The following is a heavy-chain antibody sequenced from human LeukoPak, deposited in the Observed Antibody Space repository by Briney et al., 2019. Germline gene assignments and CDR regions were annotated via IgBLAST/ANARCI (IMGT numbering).Heavy chain of an antibody. CDR1: GFTFSSYW. CDR3: ARDCPIAAAGTEYFDY. J-gene: IGHJ4*02. Sequence: GGSLRLSCAASGFTFSSYWMSWVRQAPGKGLEWVANIKHDGSDKYYVDSVKGRFTISRDNAKNSLYLQMNSLRAEDTAVYYCARDCPIAAAGTEYFDYWGQGTLVTVSS. V-gene: IGHV3-7*01. D-gene: IGHD6-13*01. CDR2: IKHDGSDK.